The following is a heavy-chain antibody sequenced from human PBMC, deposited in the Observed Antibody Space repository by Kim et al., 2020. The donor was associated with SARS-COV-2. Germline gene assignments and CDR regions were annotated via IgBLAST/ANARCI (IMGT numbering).Heavy chain of an antibody. D-gene: IGHD4-17*01. CDR3: AKSGDYEGAAFDI. V-gene: IGHV3-23*01. Sequence: YQDSVKGRFTISRNNSQNTLYLQMNSLRAEDTAVYYCAKSGDYEGAAFDIWGQGTMVTVSS. J-gene: IGHJ3*02.